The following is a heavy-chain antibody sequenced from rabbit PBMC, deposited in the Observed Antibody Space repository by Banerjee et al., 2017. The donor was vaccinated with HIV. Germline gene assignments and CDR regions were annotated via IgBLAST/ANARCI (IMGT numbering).Heavy chain of an antibody. J-gene: IGHJ4*01. CDR1: GIDFSSYG. V-gene: IGHV1S45*01. D-gene: IGHD4-1*01. Sequence: QEQLVESGGGLVTLGGSLKLSCKASGIDFSSYGISWVRQAPGKGLEWIACINTISGNTVYASWAKGRFTISKTSSTTVTLQMTSLTAADTATYFCARDLAGVIGWNFDLWGPGTLVTVS. CDR3: ARDLAGVIGWNFDL. CDR2: INTISGNT.